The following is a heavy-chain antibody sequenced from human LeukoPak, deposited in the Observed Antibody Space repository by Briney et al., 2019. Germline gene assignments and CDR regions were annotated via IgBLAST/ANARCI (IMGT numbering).Heavy chain of an antibody. V-gene: IGHV3-21*01. D-gene: IGHD4-11*01. CDR3: ARDLHDYSNPYYFDY. J-gene: IGHJ4*02. CDR1: GFSFSGYS. Sequence: GGSLRLSCTASGFSFSGYSMNWVRQAPGKGLEWVSSISSSSSYIYYADSVKGRFTISRDNAKNSLYLQMNSLRAEDTAVYYCARDLHDYSNPYYFDYWGQGTLVTVSS. CDR2: ISSSSSYI.